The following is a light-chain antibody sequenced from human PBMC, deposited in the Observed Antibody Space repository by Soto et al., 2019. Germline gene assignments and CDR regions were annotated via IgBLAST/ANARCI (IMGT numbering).Light chain of an antibody. V-gene: IGLV1-40*01. J-gene: IGLJ1*01. CDR3: QSYDSSLSGYV. Sequence: QSVLTQPPSVSGAPGQRVTISCTGSSSNIGAGYDVHWYQQLPGTAPKVLIYGNSNRPSGVPDRLSGSKSGTSASLAITGLQAEDEADYYCQSYDSSLSGYVVGTGTKLTVL. CDR1: SSNIGAGYD. CDR2: GNS.